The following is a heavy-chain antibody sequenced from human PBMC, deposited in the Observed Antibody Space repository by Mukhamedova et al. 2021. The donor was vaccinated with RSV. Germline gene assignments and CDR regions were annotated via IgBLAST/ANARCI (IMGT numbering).Heavy chain of an antibody. V-gene: IGHV3-7*03. J-gene: IGHJ4*02. CDR3: ARGTRAHDY. CDR2: IKQDGSEK. Sequence: SYWMSWVRQAPGKGLEWVANIKQDGSEKYYVDSVKGRFTISRDNAKNSLCLQMNSLRAEDTAVYYCARGTRAHDYWGQGTLVTFS. CDR1: SYW.